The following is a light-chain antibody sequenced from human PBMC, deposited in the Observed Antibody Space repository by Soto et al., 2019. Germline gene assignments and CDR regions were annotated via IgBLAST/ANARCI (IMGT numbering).Light chain of an antibody. CDR2: GAT. V-gene: IGKV3-20*01. CDR1: DSVHSSD. Sequence: DIVLSQSPGTLSLSPGERATLSCSASDSVHSSDVAWYQQTPGQTPRLLIHGATSRAPGVPDRFSGSESGTDFTLTISRLEHEDFEVYYCQQYAGTPTVGQGTRLEIK. CDR3: QQYAGTPT. J-gene: IGKJ5*01.